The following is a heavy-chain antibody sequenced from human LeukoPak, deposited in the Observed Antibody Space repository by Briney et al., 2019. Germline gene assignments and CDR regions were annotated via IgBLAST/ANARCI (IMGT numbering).Heavy chain of an antibody. D-gene: IGHD5-24*01. Sequence: SDTLSLTCTVSGGSISIYYGRWIRQPPGGGRGWSGYIYYTGTPNYHPSLKSRVTISVDTSKNQSSPKLSSATAPDPAVYYCARQSGGGYHRGVFDLWGQGTMVTVSS. V-gene: IGHV4-59*08. CDR1: GGSISIYY. CDR2: IYYTGTP. J-gene: IGHJ3*01. CDR3: ARQSGGGYHRGVFDL.